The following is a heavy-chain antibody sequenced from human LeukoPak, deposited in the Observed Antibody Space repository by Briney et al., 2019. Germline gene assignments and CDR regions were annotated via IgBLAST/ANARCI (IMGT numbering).Heavy chain of an antibody. CDR3: ARLRSSGWTGWDY. CDR2: IYYSGST. D-gene: IGHD6-19*01. CDR1: GVSISSSSYY. V-gene: IGHV4-39*01. Sequence: SETLSLTCTVSGVSISSSSYYWGWIRQPPGKGLEWIGSIYYSGSTYYNPSLKSRVTISVDTSKNQFSLKLSSVTAADTAVYYCARLRSSGWTGWDYWGQGTLVTVSS. J-gene: IGHJ4*02.